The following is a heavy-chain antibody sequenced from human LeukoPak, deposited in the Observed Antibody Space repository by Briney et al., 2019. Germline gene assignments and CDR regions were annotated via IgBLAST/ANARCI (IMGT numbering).Heavy chain of an antibody. CDR1: GFTFSSYW. CDR2: ISYDGSNK. CDR3: ARDYGDKYYFDY. V-gene: IGHV3-30*03. D-gene: IGHD4-17*01. Sequence: GGSLRLSCAASGFTFSSYWMHWVRQAPGKGLEWVAVISYDGSNKYYADSVKGRFTISRDNSKNTLYLQMNSLRAEDTAVYYCARDYGDKYYFDYWGQGTLVTVSS. J-gene: IGHJ4*02.